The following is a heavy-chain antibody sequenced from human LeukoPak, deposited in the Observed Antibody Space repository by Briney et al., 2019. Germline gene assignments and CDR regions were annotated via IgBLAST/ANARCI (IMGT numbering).Heavy chain of an antibody. CDR2: IYTSGST. J-gene: IGHJ4*02. Sequence: SQTLSLTCTVSGGSISSGSYYWSWTRQPAGKGLEWIGRIYTSGSTNYNPSLKSRVTISVDTSKNQFSLKLSSVTAADTAVYYCARGGYYSDYWGQGTLVTVSS. CDR3: ARGGYYSDY. CDR1: GGSISSGSYY. V-gene: IGHV4-61*02. D-gene: IGHD3-16*01.